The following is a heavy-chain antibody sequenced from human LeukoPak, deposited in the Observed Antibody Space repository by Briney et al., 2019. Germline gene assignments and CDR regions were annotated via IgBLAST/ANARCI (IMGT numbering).Heavy chain of an antibody. Sequence: PSETLSLTCTVSGGSISSSSYYWGWIRQPPGKGLEWIGSIYYSGSTYYNPSLKSRVTISVDKSKSQFSLKLSSVTAADTAVYYCATTAAAGTRLAWFDPWGQGTLVTVSS. CDR1: GGSISSSSYY. CDR2: IYYSGST. J-gene: IGHJ5*02. CDR3: ATTAAAGTRLAWFDP. V-gene: IGHV4-39*07. D-gene: IGHD6-13*01.